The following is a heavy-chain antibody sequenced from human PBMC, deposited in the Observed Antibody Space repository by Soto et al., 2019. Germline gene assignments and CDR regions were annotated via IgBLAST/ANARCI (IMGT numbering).Heavy chain of an antibody. CDR2: ISGSGGDT. J-gene: IGHJ3*01. V-gene: IGHV3-23*01. CDR3: AKRDMSTLIVVTKSAIDV. D-gene: IGHD3-22*01. CDR1: GFSFSTYG. Sequence: GGSLRLSCAASGFSFSTYGVGWVRQPPGKGLEWVSGISGSGGDTYYADSVKGRFTISRDNSKNTPYLRMNSLRAEDTAVYYCAKRDMSTLIVVTKSAIDVWGQGTVVTVSS.